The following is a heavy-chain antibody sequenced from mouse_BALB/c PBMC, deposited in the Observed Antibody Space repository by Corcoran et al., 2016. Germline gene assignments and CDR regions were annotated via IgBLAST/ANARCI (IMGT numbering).Heavy chain of an antibody. J-gene: IGHJ2*01. CDR1: GYTFTNYG. Sequence: QIQLVQSGPELKKPGETVKISCKASGYTFTNYGMNWVKQAPGKGLKWMGWINTHTGEPTYADDFKGRFAFSLETSASTAYLQINNLKNEDTATYFCAIHYYGYFDYWGQGTTLTVSS. D-gene: IGHD1-2*01. V-gene: IGHV9-3-1*01. CDR3: AIHYYGYFDY. CDR2: INTHTGEP.